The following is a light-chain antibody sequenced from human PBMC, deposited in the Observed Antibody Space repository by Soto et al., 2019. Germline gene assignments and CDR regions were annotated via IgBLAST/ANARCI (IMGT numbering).Light chain of an antibody. Sequence: QSVLTQPASVSGSPGQSITISCTGTSSDVGGYIYVSWYQQHPGKAPKLMIYDVTSRPSGVSYRFSGSKSGNTASLTISGLQAEDEADYYCSSYTTSRSHVFGTGTKVTVL. CDR3: SSYTTSRSHV. CDR2: DVT. V-gene: IGLV2-14*01. CDR1: SSDVGGYIY. J-gene: IGLJ1*01.